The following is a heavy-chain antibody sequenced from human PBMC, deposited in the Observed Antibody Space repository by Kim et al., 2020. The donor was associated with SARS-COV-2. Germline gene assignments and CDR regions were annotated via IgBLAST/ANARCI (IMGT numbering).Heavy chain of an antibody. CDR2: ISYDGSNK. CDR1: GFTFSSYG. J-gene: IGHJ1*01. Sequence: GGSLRLSCAASGFTFSSYGMHWVRQAPGKGLEWVAVISYDGSNKYYADSVKGRFTISRDNSKNTLYLQMNSLRAEDTAVYYCAKGGPYDSSGYYSLAEYFQHWGQGTLVTVSS. D-gene: IGHD3-22*01. CDR3: AKGGPYDSSGYYSLAEYFQH. V-gene: IGHV3-30*18.